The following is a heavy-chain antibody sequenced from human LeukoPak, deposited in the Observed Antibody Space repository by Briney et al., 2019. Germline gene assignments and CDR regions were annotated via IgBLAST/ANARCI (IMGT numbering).Heavy chain of an antibody. Sequence: GASVKVSCKASGYTFTDYYIHWVRQAPGQGLEWMGWITPSSGGTIYAQKFQGRVTMTRDMSISTAYMELSRLRSDDTAVYYCAKVASATRRHDAFDIWGQGTLVTVSS. CDR2: ITPSSGGT. CDR1: GYTFTDYY. V-gene: IGHV1-2*02. CDR3: AKVASATRRHDAFDI. J-gene: IGHJ3*02.